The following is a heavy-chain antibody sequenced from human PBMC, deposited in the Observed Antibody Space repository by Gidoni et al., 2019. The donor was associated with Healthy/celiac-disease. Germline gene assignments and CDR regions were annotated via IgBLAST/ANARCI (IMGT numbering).Heavy chain of an antibody. CDR1: GVTFSSYN. V-gene: IGHV3-21*01. J-gene: IGHJ3*02. CDR3: ARDLIAAAGTYDAFDI. D-gene: IGHD6-13*01. Sequence: EVQLVESGGGLVKPGGSLRLSCAASGVTFSSYNMNWVRQAPGKGLEWVSSISSSSSYIYYADSVKGRFTISRDNAKNSLYLQMNSLRAEDTAVYYCARDLIAAAGTYDAFDIWGQGTMVTVS. CDR2: ISSSSSYI.